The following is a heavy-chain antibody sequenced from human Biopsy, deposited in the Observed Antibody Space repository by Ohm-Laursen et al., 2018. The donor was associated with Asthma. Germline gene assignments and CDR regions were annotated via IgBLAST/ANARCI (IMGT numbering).Heavy chain of an antibody. V-gene: IGHV4-59*07. Sequence: SDTLSLTCTVSGCSISSDHWSWLRQSPGKGLEWIGYIHNSGNTNYNPSLKSRVTISLDTSKNHFSLRLSFVTAADTAVYFCARGQGRGIQLWSLDPWGQGILVTVSS. CDR2: IHNSGNT. D-gene: IGHD5-18*01. CDR1: GCSISSDH. J-gene: IGHJ5*02. CDR3: ARGQGRGIQLWSLDP.